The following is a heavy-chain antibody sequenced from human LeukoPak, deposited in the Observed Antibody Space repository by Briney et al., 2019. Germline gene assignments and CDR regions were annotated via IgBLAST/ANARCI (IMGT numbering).Heavy chain of an antibody. Sequence: PGGSLRLSCAASGFTVSSNYMSWVRQAPGKGLEWVSAITDSGGSTYYADSVTGRFTISRDNSKNTLHLRMTSLGAEDTAVYYCAKGSPILYGDYVADYWGQGILVTVSS. J-gene: IGHJ4*02. CDR2: ITDSGGST. D-gene: IGHD4-17*01. CDR1: GFTVSSNY. V-gene: IGHV3-23*01. CDR3: AKGSPILYGDYVADY.